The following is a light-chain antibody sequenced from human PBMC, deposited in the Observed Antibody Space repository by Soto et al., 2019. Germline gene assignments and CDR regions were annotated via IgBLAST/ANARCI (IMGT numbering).Light chain of an antibody. CDR3: QHYNSYSEA. CDR1: QSINNW. J-gene: IGKJ1*01. Sequence: IHIRQAPCTLYAYKKDRVTMTCRASQSINNWLAWYQQKPGKAPKLLIYKTSDLESGVPSRFSGSGSGTEFTLTISSLQPDDFATYYCQHYNSYSEAFGQGTKV. CDR2: KTS. V-gene: IGKV1-5*03.